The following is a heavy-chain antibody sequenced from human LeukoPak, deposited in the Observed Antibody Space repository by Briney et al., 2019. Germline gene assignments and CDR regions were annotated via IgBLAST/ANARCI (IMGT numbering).Heavy chain of an antibody. CDR2: IYYSGST. V-gene: IGHV4-59*01. J-gene: IGHJ3*02. Sequence: SETLSLTCTVSGGSISSYYWSWIRQPPGKGLEWIGYIYYSGSTNYNPSLKSRVTISVDTSKDQFSLKLSSVTAADTAVYYCAREGVDCSSTSCYWIHAFDIWGQGTMVTVSS. CDR1: GGSISSYY. D-gene: IGHD2-2*01. CDR3: AREGVDCSSTSCYWIHAFDI.